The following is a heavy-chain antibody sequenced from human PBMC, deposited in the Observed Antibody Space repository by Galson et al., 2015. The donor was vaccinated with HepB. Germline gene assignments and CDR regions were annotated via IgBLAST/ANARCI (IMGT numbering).Heavy chain of an antibody. CDR1: GGTFSSYA. J-gene: IGHJ4*02. V-gene: IGHV1-69*04. CDR3: ARESDSSDFDY. D-gene: IGHD3-22*01. CDR2: IIPILGIA. Sequence: SVKVSCKASGGTFSSYAISWVRQAPGQGLEWMGRIIPILGIANYAQKFQGRVTITADKSTSTAYMELSSLRSEDTAVYYCARESDSSDFDYWGQGTLVTVSS.